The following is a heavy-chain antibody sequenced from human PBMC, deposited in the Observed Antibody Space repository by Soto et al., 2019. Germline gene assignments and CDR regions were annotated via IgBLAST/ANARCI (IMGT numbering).Heavy chain of an antibody. D-gene: IGHD2-15*01. J-gene: IGHJ5*02. CDR1: GYTFAFYG. V-gene: IGHV1-18*01. CDR3: ARGGYCSGGSCSWEGWFDP. CDR2: ISAYNGNT. Sequence: ASVKVSCKASGYTFAFYGISWVRQAPGQGLEWMGWISAYNGNTDYAQKLLGRVAMTTDTSTSTAYMELRSLRSDDTAVYYCARGGYCSGGSCSWEGWFDPWGQGTLVTVSS.